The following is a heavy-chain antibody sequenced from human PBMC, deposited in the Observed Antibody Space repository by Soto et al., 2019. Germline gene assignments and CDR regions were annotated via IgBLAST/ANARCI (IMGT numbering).Heavy chain of an antibody. D-gene: IGHD6-13*01. J-gene: IGHJ6*02. CDR2: ISAYNGNT. Sequence: ASVKVSCNASGYTFTSYGISWVRQAPGQGLEWMGWISAYNGNTNYAQKLQGRVTMTTDTSTSTAYMELRSLRSDDTAVYYCARDRPRIAAAGTLGMDVWVHVTTFTVAS. V-gene: IGHV1-18*04. CDR3: ARDRPRIAAAGTLGMDV. CDR1: GYTFTSYG.